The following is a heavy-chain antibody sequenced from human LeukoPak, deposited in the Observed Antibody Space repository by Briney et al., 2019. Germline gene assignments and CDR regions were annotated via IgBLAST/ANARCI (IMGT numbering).Heavy chain of an antibody. J-gene: IGHJ4*02. V-gene: IGHV3-48*04. D-gene: IGHD3-16*01. Sequence: PGGSLRLSCAASGLTFDIYGMNWIRQAPGKGLEWVSHISSGSSPKYYADSVRGRFTISRDNAKKSLYLQMNSLRVEDTAVYYCARGDDGAYWGQGTLVTVSS. CDR1: GLTFDIYG. CDR2: ISSGSSPK. CDR3: ARGDDGAY.